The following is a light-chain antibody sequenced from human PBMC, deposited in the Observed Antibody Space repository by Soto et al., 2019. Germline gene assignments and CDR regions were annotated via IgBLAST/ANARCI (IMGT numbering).Light chain of an antibody. Sequence: ETVLTQSPATLSLSPGERATLSCMASQTIGTYLIWYQQKPGQAPRLLIYDASSRATGIPARFSGSGSGTDFTLTISSLEPEDFAVYYCQQRGNWPLTFGGGTKVEI. J-gene: IGKJ4*01. CDR3: QQRGNWPLT. CDR1: QTIGTY. V-gene: IGKV3-11*01. CDR2: DAS.